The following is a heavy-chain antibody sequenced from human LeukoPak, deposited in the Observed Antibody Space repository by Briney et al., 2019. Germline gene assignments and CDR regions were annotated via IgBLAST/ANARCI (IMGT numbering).Heavy chain of an antibody. CDR3: ARVGITMVRGVILNWFDP. V-gene: IGHV1-2*02. D-gene: IGHD3-10*01. Sequence: ASVKVSCKASGGTFSSYAINWVRQAPGQGLEWMGWINPNSGGTNYAQKFQGRVTMTRDTSISTAYMELSRLRSDDTAVYYCARVGITMVRGVILNWFDPWGQGTLVTVSS. CDR1: GGTFSSYA. J-gene: IGHJ5*02. CDR2: INPNSGGT.